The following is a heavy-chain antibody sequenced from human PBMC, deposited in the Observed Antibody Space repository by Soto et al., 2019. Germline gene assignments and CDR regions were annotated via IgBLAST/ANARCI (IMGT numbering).Heavy chain of an antibody. CDR1: GGTFSSYA. CDR3: ARGSRSWGTFDY. J-gene: IGHJ4*02. V-gene: IGHV1-69*13. D-gene: IGHD3-16*01. CDR2: IIPIFGTA. Sequence: ASVKVSCKASGGTFSSYAISWVRQAPGQGLEWMGGIIPIFGTANYAQKFQGRVTITADESTSTAYMELSSLRSEDTAVYYCARGSRSWGTFDYWGQGTLVTVSS.